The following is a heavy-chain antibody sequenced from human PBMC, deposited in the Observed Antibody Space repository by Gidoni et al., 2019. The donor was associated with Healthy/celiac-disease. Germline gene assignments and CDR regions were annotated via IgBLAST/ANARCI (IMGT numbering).Heavy chain of an antibody. V-gene: IGHV4-61*02. CDR3: ARGSSSGWYPPHYYYYGMDV. CDR1: GGSISSGSYY. CDR2: IYTSVST. J-gene: IGHJ6*02. Sequence: QVQLQESGPGLVKPSQTLSLTCTVSGGSISSGSYYWSWIRQPAGKGLEWIGRIYTSVSTNYNPSLKGRVTISVDTSKNQFSLKLSSVTAADTAVYYCARGSSSGWYPPHYYYYGMDVWGQGTTVTVSS. D-gene: IGHD6-19*01.